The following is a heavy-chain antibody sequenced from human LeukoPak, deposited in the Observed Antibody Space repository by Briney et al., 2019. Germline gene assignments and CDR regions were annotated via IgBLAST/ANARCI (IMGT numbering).Heavy chain of an antibody. CDR1: GFTFSSYS. J-gene: IGHJ3*02. V-gene: IGHV3-21*01. CDR2: ISSSSSYI. D-gene: IGHD3-16*02. CDR3: ARDMMITFGGVIVINNSAFDI. Sequence: PGGSLRLSCAASGFTFSSYSMNWVRQAPGKGLEWVSSISSSSSYIYYADSVKGRFTISRDNAKNSLYLQMNSLRAEDTAVYYCARDMMITFGGVIVINNSAFDIWGQGTMVTVSS.